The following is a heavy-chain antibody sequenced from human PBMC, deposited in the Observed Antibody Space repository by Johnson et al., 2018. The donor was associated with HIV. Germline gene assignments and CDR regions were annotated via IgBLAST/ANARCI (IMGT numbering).Heavy chain of an antibody. Sequence: VQLVESGGGVVRPGGSLRLSCAASGFTFDDYGMSWVRQAPGKGLEWVSGINWNGGSTGYADSVKGRFTISRDNAKNSLYLQMNSLKTEDTAVYYCTTAGEGFCSGVSCFYDAFDIWGQGTMVTVSS. D-gene: IGHD2-15*01. CDR2: INWNGGST. J-gene: IGHJ3*02. CDR3: TTAGEGFCSGVSCFYDAFDI. V-gene: IGHV3-20*04. CDR1: GFTFDDYG.